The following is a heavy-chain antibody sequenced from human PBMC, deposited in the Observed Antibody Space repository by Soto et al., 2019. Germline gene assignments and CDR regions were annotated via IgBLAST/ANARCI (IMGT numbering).Heavy chain of an antibody. CDR3: ARGGDAYNYRGGLDV. J-gene: IGHJ6*02. V-gene: IGHV4-30-4*01. CDR1: GGSINSGDYY. Sequence: QVQLQESGPGLVKPSQTLSLTCTVSGGSINSGDYYWSWIRQPPGKGHEWLGYIYYSGSTYYNPSLKTRVTISVDTSKNQFSLKLSSVTAADTAVYYCARGGDAYNYRGGLDVLGQGTTVTVSS. CDR2: IYYSGST. D-gene: IGHD5-12*01.